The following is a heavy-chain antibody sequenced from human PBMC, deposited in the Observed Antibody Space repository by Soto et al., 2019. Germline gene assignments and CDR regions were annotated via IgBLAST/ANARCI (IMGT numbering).Heavy chain of an antibody. CDR2: FDPEDGET. D-gene: IGHD3-10*01. J-gene: IGHJ4*02. V-gene: IGHV1-24*01. Sequence: ASLKVYCKVSGYTITELSMHWVRHAPGKGLEWMGGFDPEDGETIYAQKFQGRVTMTEDTSTDTAYMELSSLRSEDTAVYYCATDGGYGSGSYYHYWGQGTLVTVSS. CDR1: GYTITELS. CDR3: ATDGGYGSGSYYHY.